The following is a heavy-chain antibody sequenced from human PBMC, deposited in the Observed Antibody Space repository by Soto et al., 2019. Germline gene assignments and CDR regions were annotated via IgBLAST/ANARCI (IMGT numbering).Heavy chain of an antibody. CDR3: ASYSAYGY. J-gene: IGHJ4*02. CDR2: ISTNNGNT. CDR1: GYTFTTYG. V-gene: IGHV1-18*01. Sequence: GASVKVSCKASGYTFTTYGVTWVRQAPGQGLEWMGWISTNNGNTNYTQKLQGRVTMTTDTSTSTAYMELRSLRSDDTAVYYCASYSAYGYWGQGTLVTVPS. D-gene: IGHD5-12*01.